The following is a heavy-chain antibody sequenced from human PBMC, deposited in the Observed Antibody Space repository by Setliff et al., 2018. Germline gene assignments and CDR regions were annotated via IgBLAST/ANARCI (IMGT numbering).Heavy chain of an antibody. Sequence: SETLSLTCTVSGGSISSSSHYWGWIRQSPGKRPEWIAEINQSGNTNYNPSLNSRVSVSVDTPTNQFSLKVFSVTAADTAVYYCRFWSSYYKNDYWAQGTLVTVSS. CDR2: INQSGNT. J-gene: IGHJ4*02. CDR3: RFWSSYYKNDY. CDR1: GGSISSSSHY. D-gene: IGHD3-3*01. V-gene: IGHV4-61*05.